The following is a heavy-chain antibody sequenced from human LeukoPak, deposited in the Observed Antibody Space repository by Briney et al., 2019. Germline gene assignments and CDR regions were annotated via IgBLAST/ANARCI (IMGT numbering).Heavy chain of an antibody. CDR3: AKPSGNNDWLMDF. D-gene: IGHD3-9*01. J-gene: IGHJ4*02. CDR1: GFTFSSTA. CDR2: ISGDSENT. Sequence: GGSLRLSCAASGFTFSSTAMNWVRLTPGKGLEWVSFISGDSENTHYADSVQGRFTISRDNSKNTLYLQMHSLRVEDTALYYCAKPSGNNDWLMDFWGQGTLVTVSS. V-gene: IGHV3-23*01.